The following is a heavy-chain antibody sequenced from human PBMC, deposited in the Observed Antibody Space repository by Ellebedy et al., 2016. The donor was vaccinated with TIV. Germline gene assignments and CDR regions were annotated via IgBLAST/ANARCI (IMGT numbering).Heavy chain of an antibody. V-gene: IGHV3-43*01. Sequence: GESLKISCAASGLNFDDYTMHWVRQRPGKGLEWVALITWDGGKRYYADSMRGRFTISRDNSKSSLYLQMSSLRTDDTALYYCVKDMTRYFAQTYYYGMDVWGQGTTVTVSS. J-gene: IGHJ6*02. CDR3: VKDMTRYFAQTYYYGMDV. CDR1: GLNFDDYT. D-gene: IGHD3-9*01. CDR2: ITWDGGKR.